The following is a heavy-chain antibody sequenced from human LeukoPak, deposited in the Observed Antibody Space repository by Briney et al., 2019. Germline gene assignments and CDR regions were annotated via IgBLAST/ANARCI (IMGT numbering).Heavy chain of an antibody. V-gene: IGHV3-23*01. J-gene: IGHJ3*02. Sequence: GGTLRLSCAASGFTFSSYGMSWVRQAPGKGLEWVSAISGSGGSTYYADSVKGRFTISRDNSKNTLYLQMNSLRAEDTAVYYCAKDLPAYYGSGSRGLSSEAFDIWGQGTMVTVSS. CDR1: GFTFSSYG. CDR2: ISGSGGST. D-gene: IGHD3-10*01. CDR3: AKDLPAYYGSGSRGLSSEAFDI.